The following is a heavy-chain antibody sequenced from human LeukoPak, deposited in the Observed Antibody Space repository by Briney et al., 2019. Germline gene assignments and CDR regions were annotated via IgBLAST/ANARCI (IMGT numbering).Heavy chain of an antibody. CDR2: ISGSGRTT. J-gene: IGHJ4*02. D-gene: IGHD4-17*01. CDR3: ASPSGYCGDYGFDY. Sequence: GGSLRLSCAASGFTFSSYAMSWVRQAPGKGLEWVSAISGSGRTTYYADSVKGRFTISRDNSENTLYLQMNSLRAEDTAVYYCASPSGYCGDYGFDYWGQGTLVTVSS. V-gene: IGHV3-23*01. CDR1: GFTFSSYA.